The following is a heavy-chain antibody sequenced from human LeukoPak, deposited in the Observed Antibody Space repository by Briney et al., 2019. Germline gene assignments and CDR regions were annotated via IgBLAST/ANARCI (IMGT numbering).Heavy chain of an antibody. CDR2: INHSGST. J-gene: IGHJ5*02. Sequence: SETLSLTCAVYGGSFSGYYWSWVRQPPGKGLEWIGEINHSGSTNYNPSLKSRVTISVDTSKNQSSLKLSSVTAADTAVYYCARLASSVGGSGWFDPWGQGTLVTVSS. CDR1: GGSFSGYY. CDR3: ARLASSVGGSGWFDP. D-gene: IGHD3-16*01. V-gene: IGHV4-34*01.